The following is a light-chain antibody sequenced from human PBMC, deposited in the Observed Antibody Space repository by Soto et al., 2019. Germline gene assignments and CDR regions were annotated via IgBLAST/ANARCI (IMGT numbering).Light chain of an antibody. V-gene: IGKV3-15*01. CDR2: GAS. Sequence: EIVMTQSPATLSVSPGERATLSCRASQSVSSNLAWYQQKPGQAPRLLIYGASTRATGIPARFSGSGSGTEFTLTISSRQSEDFAVYYCQQYNNWPGWTFGQGTKVEIK. CDR1: QSVSSN. CDR3: QQYNNWPGWT. J-gene: IGKJ1*01.